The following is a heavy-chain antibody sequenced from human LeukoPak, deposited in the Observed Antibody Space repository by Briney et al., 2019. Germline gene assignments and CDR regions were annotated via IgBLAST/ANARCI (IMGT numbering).Heavy chain of an antibody. D-gene: IGHD2-2*02. V-gene: IGHV1-46*01. CDR1: GYTFTSYG. CDR2: INPSGGST. Sequence: ASVKVSCKASGYTFTSYGISWVRQAPGQGLEWMGIINPSGGSTSYAQKFQGRVTMTRDTSTSTVYMELSSLRSEDTAVYYCARDSNIVVVPAAIDFDYWGQGTLVTVSS. J-gene: IGHJ4*02. CDR3: ARDSNIVVVPAAIDFDY.